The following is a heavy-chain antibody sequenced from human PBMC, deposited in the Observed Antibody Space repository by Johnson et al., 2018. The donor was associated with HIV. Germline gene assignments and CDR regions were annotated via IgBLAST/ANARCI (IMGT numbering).Heavy chain of an antibody. CDR2: IRYDGSNN. V-gene: IGHV3-30*02. CDR3: AKDLQQPQRGEHALAQDAFDI. J-gene: IGHJ3*02. Sequence: QVQLVESGGGVVQPGGSLRLSCVASGFTFSSYGMHWVRQAPGKGLEWVAFIRYDGSNNYYADSVKGRFTISRANSTNTLYLQMNSLRAEDTAVYYCAKDLQQPQRGEHALAQDAFDIWGQGTMVTVSS. CDR1: GFTFSSYG. D-gene: IGHD6-13*01.